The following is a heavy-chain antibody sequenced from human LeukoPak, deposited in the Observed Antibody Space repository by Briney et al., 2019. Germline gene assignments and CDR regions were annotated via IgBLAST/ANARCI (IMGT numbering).Heavy chain of an antibody. CDR2: IYPGDSDT. CDR3: ARQRRGYVDTAMASDY. J-gene: IGHJ4*02. CDR1: GYSFTSYW. Sequence: GESLKISCKGSGYSFTSYWIGWVRQMPGKGLEWMGIIYPGDSDTRYSPSFQGQVTISADKSISTAYLQWSSLKASDTAMYYCARQRRGYVDTAMASDYWGQGTLVTVSS. D-gene: IGHD5-18*01. V-gene: IGHV5-51*01.